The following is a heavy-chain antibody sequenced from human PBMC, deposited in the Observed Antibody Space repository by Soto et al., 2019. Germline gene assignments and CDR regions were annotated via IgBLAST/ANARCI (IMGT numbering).Heavy chain of an antibody. V-gene: IGHV3-49*03. CDR2: IRSKAYGGTT. J-gene: IGHJ4*02. Sequence: PGGSLRLSCTASGFTFGDYAMSWFRQAPGKGLEWVGFIRSKAYGGTTEYAASVKGRFTISRDDSKSIAYLQMNSLKTEDTAVYYCTRDGPGTGTSERIYFDYWGQGTLVTVSS. CDR3: TRDGPGTGTSERIYFDY. CDR1: GFTFGDYA. D-gene: IGHD3-9*01.